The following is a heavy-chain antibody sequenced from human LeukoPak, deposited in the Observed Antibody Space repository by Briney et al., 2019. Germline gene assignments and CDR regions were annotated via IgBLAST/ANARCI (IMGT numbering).Heavy chain of an antibody. V-gene: IGHV1-3*01. J-gene: IGHJ6*02. D-gene: IGHD4-23*01. Sequence: EASVTVSFTASGYTFTSYAMHRVRQAPGQRLEWMGWINAGNGNTKYSQKFQGRVTITRDTSASTAYMELSSLRSEDTAVYYCARERWLYYGMDVWGQGTTVTVSS. CDR3: ARERWLYYGMDV. CDR1: GYTFTSYA. CDR2: INAGNGNT.